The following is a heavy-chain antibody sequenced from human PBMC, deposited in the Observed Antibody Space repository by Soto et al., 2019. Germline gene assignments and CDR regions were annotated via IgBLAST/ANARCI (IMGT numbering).Heavy chain of an antibody. D-gene: IGHD3-22*01. V-gene: IGHV4-31*03. CDR2: IYYSGST. CDR3: ARETGSYYDGSGYYPPGYYGMDV. Sequence: QVQLQESGPGLVKPSQTLSLTCTVSGGSISSGGYYWSWIRQHPGKGLEWIGYIYYSGSTYYNPSLQSRVTIAVDTSKKQFSLKLSSVSAADTAVYYCARETGSYYDGSGYYPPGYYGMDVWGQGTTVTVSS. CDR1: GGSISSGGYY. J-gene: IGHJ6*02.